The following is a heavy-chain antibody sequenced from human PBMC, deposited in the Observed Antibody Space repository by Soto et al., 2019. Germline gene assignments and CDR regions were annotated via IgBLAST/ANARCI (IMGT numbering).Heavy chain of an antibody. J-gene: IGHJ4*02. CDR2: FNPILSMS. V-gene: IGHV1-69*02. D-gene: IGHD3-10*01. Sequence: QVQLVQSGSDVKKAGSSVKVSCKASGDTFNFYTINWVRQAPGLGLEWMGRFNPILSMSNYAQKFEGRVTITADKPTNTAYMERSRLRVEDTAMYYCATSYGSGYRAFDFWGQGALVTVSS. CDR1: GDTFNFYT. CDR3: ATSYGSGYRAFDF.